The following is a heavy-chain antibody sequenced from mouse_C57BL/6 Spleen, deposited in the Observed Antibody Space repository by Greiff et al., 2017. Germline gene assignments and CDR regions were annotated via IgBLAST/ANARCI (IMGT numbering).Heavy chain of an antibody. CDR3: ENDDGNYSGWFAD. V-gene: IGHV1-52*01. D-gene: IGHD2-1*01. CDR2: IDPSDSET. J-gene: IGHJ3*01. Sequence: QVQLQQPGAELVRPGSSVKLSCKASGYTFTSYWMHWVQQRPIQGLEWIGNIDPSDSETHYTQKFKDQATLTVDKSSTTAYLQLSRLTSEDSAVNYCENDDGNYSGWFADWGKGTLVTVSA. CDR1: GYTFTSYW.